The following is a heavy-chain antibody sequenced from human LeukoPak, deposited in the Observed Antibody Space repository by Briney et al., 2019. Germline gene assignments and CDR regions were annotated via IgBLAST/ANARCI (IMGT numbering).Heavy chain of an antibody. CDR1: GFSFTDYR. CDR2: IGPGGDI. CDR3: ARKIDS. Sequence: PGGSLRLSCAASGFSFTDYRMNWVRQAPGRGLEWISYIGPGGDIYYADSVTGRFTVSRDIAKNSLYLQMHGLRVEVTVGYYCARKIDSWGQGTLVTVSS. V-gene: IGHV3-48*01. J-gene: IGHJ4*02.